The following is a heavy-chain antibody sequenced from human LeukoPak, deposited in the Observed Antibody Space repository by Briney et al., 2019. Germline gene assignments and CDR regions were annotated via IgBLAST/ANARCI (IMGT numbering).Heavy chain of an antibody. CDR2: IRYDGSNK. CDR3: ARDTGQYGSSWYFDY. Sequence: GGSLRLSCAASGFTFSSYGMHWVRQAPGKGLEWVAFIRYDGSNKYYADSVKGRFTISRDNSKNTLYLQMNSLRAEDTAVYYCARDTGQYGSSWYFDYWGQGTLVTVSS. J-gene: IGHJ4*02. CDR1: GFTFSSYG. V-gene: IGHV3-30*02. D-gene: IGHD6-13*01.